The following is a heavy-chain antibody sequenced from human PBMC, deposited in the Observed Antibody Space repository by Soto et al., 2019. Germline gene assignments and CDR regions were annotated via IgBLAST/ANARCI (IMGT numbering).Heavy chain of an antibody. D-gene: IGHD2-21*02. V-gene: IGHV4-59*11. CDR2: MYNTGST. CDR3: ARDLWGYCGTDCYPLDV. Sequence: SVTLSDTRTRTNAAIIGHYWSSIWERPGKGLEWIGYMYNTGSTVYNPSFKSRVTISVDTSKNQFSLKLNSVTAADTAVYYCARDLWGYCGTDCYPLDVWGQGTTVT. CDR1: NAAIIGHY. J-gene: IGHJ6*02.